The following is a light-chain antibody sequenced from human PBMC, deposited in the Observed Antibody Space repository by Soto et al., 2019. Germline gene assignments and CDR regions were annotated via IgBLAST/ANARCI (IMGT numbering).Light chain of an antibody. CDR1: QSVLYSSNNKNY. CDR2: WAS. V-gene: IGKV4-1*01. Sequence: DIVMTQSPDSLAVSLGERATINCKSSQSVLYSSNNKNYLAWYQQKPGQPPKLLIYWASTRESGVPDRFSGSGSATDFTLTISSLQAEDVAVYSCQQYYTTLALTFGGGTKVEIK. CDR3: QQYYTTLALT. J-gene: IGKJ4*01.